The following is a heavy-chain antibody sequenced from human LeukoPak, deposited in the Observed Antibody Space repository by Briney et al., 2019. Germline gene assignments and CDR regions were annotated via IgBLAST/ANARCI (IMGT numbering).Heavy chain of an antibody. V-gene: IGHV3-53*01. Sequence: PGGSLRLSCAASGFTVSSNYVSWVRQAPGKGLEWVSVIYSGGSTYYADSVKGRFTISRDNSKNTLYLQMNSLRAEDTAVYYCARARGTGPGAHFDYWGQGTLVIVSS. CDR1: GFTVSSNY. J-gene: IGHJ4*02. D-gene: IGHD3-10*01. CDR3: ARARGTGPGAHFDY. CDR2: IYSGGST.